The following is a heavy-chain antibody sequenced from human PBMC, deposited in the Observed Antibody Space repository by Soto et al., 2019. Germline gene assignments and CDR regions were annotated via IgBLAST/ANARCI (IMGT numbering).Heavy chain of an antibody. CDR2: IYNSGGT. D-gene: IGHD3-22*01. V-gene: IGHV4-31*03. Sequence: PSETLSLTCTVSGGSLSSGGYYWSGIRQHPGQGLEWVGYIYNSGGTYYTPSLKRRVTISIDTSKNQFSRKLSSVTAADTAVYYCARTYYYASSGYYYFDYWGQGTLVTVSS. CDR3: ARTYYYASSGYYYFDY. CDR1: GGSLSSGGYY. J-gene: IGHJ4*02.